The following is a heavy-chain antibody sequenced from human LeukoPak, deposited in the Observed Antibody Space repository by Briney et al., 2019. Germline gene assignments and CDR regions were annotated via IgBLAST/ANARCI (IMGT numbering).Heavy chain of an antibody. J-gene: IGHJ4*02. CDR1: GFTFSSYA. CDR2: ISGSGGST. Sequence: GGSLRLSCAASGFTFSSYAMSWVRQAPGKGLEWVSAISGSGGSTYYADSVKGRFTISRDNSKNPLYLQMNSLRAEDTAVYYCATEMEGGIVVVWDSWGQGTLVTVSS. V-gene: IGHV3-23*01. D-gene: IGHD3-22*01. CDR3: ATEMEGGIVVVWDS.